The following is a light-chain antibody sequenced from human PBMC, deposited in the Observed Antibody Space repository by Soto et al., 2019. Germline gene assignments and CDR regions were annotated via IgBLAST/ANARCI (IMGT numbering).Light chain of an antibody. CDR1: QSVGSY. CDR2: GAS. J-gene: IGKJ2*01. Sequence: EIVMTQSPATLSVSLGDRATLSCRASQSVGSYLAWYQQKPGQDPRLLIYGASTRTTGIPARFSGSGSETDFTLTISSLQSEDFAVYYCQQYDSWPPSYTFGQGTKLEIK. V-gene: IGKV3-15*01. CDR3: QQYDSWPPSYT.